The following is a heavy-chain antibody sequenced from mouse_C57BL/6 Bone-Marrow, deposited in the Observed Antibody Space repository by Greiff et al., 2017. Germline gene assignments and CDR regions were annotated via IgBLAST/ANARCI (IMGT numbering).Heavy chain of an antibody. CDR1: GYTFTDYY. V-gene: IGHV1-19*01. CDR2: INPYNGGT. D-gene: IGHD2-5*01. Sequence: VQLQQSGPVLVKPGASVKMSCKASGYTFTDYYMNWVKQSHGKSLEWIGVINPYNGGTSYNQKFKGKATLTVDKSSSTAYMELNSLTSEDSAVYYCARRNYSNYDCSWFAYWGQGTLVTVSA. J-gene: IGHJ3*01. CDR3: ARRNYSNYDCSWFAY.